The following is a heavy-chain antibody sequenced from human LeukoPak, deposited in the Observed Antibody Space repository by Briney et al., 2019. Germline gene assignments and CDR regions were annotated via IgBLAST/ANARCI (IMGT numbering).Heavy chain of an antibody. J-gene: IGHJ4*02. V-gene: IGHV3-23*01. Sequence: GGSLRLSCAPSGFTFSKFGMSWVRQAPGKGLEWVSGISDGGSTTYYAESVKGRFTISRDNSKNTVYLHMNSLRVDDTAVYYCAKDREVTPGLDSWGQGTLVTVSS. CDR2: ISDGGSTT. CDR3: AKDREVTPGLDS. D-gene: IGHD4-23*01. CDR1: GFTFSKFG.